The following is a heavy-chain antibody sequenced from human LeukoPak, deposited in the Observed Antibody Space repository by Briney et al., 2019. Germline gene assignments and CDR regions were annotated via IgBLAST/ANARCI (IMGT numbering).Heavy chain of an antibody. J-gene: IGHJ4*02. V-gene: IGHV3-23*01. CDR2: ISGSGGST. CDR3: AKLLGYCTNGVCHDGRYYFGY. Sequence: GGSLRLSCAASGFTFSSYAMSRVRQAPGKGLEWVSAISGSGGSTYYADSVKGRFTISRDNSKNTLFLQMNSLRADDTAVYYCAKLLGYCTNGVCHDGRYYFGYWGQGTLVTVSS. D-gene: IGHD2-8*01. CDR1: GFTFSSYA.